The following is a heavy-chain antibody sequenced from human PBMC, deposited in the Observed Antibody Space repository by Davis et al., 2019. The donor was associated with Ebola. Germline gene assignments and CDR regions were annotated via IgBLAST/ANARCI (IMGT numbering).Heavy chain of an antibody. CDR2: ISGSVGNT. D-gene: IGHD6-6*01. Sequence: GESLKISCIASGFTFSDYGMSWVRQAPEKGLEWVSGISGSVGNTYYADSVKGRFTISRDNSKNRLYLQINSLRAEDTAVYYCAKGGSSSGRGGYFDYWGQGTLVTVSS. V-gene: IGHV3-23*01. J-gene: IGHJ4*02. CDR3: AKGGSSSGRGGYFDY. CDR1: GFTFSDYG.